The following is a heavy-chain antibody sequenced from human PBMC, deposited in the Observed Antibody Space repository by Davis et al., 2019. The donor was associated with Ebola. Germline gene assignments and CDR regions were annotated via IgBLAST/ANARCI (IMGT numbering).Heavy chain of an antibody. D-gene: IGHD6-6*01. CDR2: IYHSGST. CDR3: ARGIAVRMKGWFDP. CDR1: AGSISSSSYY. V-gene: IGHV4-39*07. Sequence: SETLSPTCTVSAGSISSSSYYWGWIRQPPGKGLEWIGSIYHSGSTYYNPSLKSRVTISVDRSKNQFSLKLSSVTAADTAVYYCARGIAVRMKGWFDPWGQGTLVTVSS. J-gene: IGHJ5*02.